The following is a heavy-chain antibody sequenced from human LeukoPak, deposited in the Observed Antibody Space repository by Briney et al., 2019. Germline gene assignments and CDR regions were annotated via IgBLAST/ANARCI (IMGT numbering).Heavy chain of an antibody. V-gene: IGHV4-61*02. Sequence: SETLSLTCTVSGGSISSGSYYWSWIRQPAGKGLEWIGRICTSGSTNYNPSLKSRVTISVDTSKNQFSLKLSSVTAADTAVYYCARDQRVAAAVGYWGQGTLVTVSS. J-gene: IGHJ4*02. CDR2: ICTSGST. D-gene: IGHD6-13*01. CDR1: GGSISSGSYY. CDR3: ARDQRVAAAVGY.